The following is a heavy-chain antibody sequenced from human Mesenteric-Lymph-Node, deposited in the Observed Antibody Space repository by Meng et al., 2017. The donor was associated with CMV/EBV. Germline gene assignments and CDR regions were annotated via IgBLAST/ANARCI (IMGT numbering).Heavy chain of an antibody. J-gene: IGHJ5*02. V-gene: IGHV1-69*05. CDR3: ARDGGGSGEASSSWIWFDP. D-gene: IGHD6-13*01. CDR2: IIPIFGTA. CDR1: GYTFTGYY. Sequence: SVKVSCKASGYTFTGYYMHWVRQAPGQGLEWMGGIIPIFGTANYAQKFQGRVTITTDESTSTAYMELSSLRSEDTAVYYCARDGGGSGEASSSWIWFDPWGRGTLVTVSS.